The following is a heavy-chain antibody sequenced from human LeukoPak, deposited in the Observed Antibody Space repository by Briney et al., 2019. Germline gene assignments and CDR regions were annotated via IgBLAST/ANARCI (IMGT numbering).Heavy chain of an antibody. Sequence: ASVKVSCKASGYTFTSYDMNWVRQATGQGLEWMGWMDPNSGNTGYAQKFQGRGTMTRNTSISTAYMELSSLRSEDTAVYYCARGDPIPSTYGDMDVWGKGTTVTVSS. V-gene: IGHV1-8*01. CDR2: MDPNSGNT. CDR3: ARGDPIPSTYGDMDV. J-gene: IGHJ6*03. CDR1: GYTFTSYD. D-gene: IGHD1-1*01.